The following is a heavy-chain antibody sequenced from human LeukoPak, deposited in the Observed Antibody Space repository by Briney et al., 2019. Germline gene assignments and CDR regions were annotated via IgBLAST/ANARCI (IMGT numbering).Heavy chain of an antibody. CDR2: TYYTSKWNT. CDR1: GDSFSSNGVA. Sequence: SQTLSLTCAISGDSFSSNGVAVNWVRQSPSRGLEWLGRTYYTSKWNTDYAVSVKSRIVVNPDTSKNQFSLQLNSVTSEDTAVYYCARGRASGFDVCGQGTMVTVSS. V-gene: IGHV6-1*01. J-gene: IGHJ3*01. CDR3: ARGRASGFDV.